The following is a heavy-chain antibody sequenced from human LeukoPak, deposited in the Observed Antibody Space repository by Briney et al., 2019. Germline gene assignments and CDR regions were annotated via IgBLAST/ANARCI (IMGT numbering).Heavy chain of an antibody. D-gene: IGHD5/OR15-5a*01. CDR2: IYSGGST. Sequence: GGSLRLSCAASGFTFSSYAMSWVRQAPGKGLEWVSVIYSGGSTYYADSVKGRFTISRDNSKNTLYLQMNSLRAEDTAVYYCARVGLNYYYGMDVWGQGTTVTVSS. V-gene: IGHV3-53*01. CDR3: ARVGLNYYYGMDV. J-gene: IGHJ6*02. CDR1: GFTFSSYA.